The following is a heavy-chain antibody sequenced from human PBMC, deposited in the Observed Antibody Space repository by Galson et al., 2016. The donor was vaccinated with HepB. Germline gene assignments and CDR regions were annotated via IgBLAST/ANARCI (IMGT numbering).Heavy chain of an antibody. Sequence: CAISGDSVSSDSVAWNWIRQSPSRGLEWLGRTFYRSKWYSEYAGSVRSRITINPETSQNQFSLHLNSVTPEDTAIYYCARDGRHSSSYWYFDLWGRGTLVTVAS. CDR3: ARDGRHSSSYWYFDL. CDR1: GDSVSSDSVA. V-gene: IGHV6-1*01. D-gene: IGHD6-6*01. J-gene: IGHJ2*01. CDR2: TFYRSKWYS.